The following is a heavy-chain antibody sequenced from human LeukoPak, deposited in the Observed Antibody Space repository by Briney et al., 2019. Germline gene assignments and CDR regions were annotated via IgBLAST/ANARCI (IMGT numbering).Heavy chain of an antibody. CDR1: GLTFSSYV. V-gene: IGHV3-23*01. J-gene: IGHJ4*02. CDR2: ISTTGGTA. Sequence: GGSLRLSCAASGLTFSSYVMSWVRQAPGRGLEWVSAISTTGGTAYYADSVRGRFTISRDNSRNTLYLQMNSLRAEDTAIYYCAKVPLIAAPKHFDYWGQGTLVTVSS. D-gene: IGHD6-13*01. CDR3: AKVPLIAAPKHFDY.